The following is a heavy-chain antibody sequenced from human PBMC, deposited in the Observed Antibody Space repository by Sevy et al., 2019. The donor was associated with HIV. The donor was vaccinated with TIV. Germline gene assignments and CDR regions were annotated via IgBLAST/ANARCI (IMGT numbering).Heavy chain of an antibody. CDR2: IFRNFRGVDVT. CDR1: GFTFTSYA. D-gene: IGHD3-22*01. CDR3: AGGRYDSSGSFDALVI. Sequence: GGSLRLSCTTSGFTFTSYAMNWVRQAPGKGLEWVSTIFRNFRGVDVTYDADSVKGRFTISRDISRNTLYLQMTSLRAEDTAVYYCAGGRYDSSGSFDALVIWGQGTMVTVSS. J-gene: IGHJ3*02. V-gene: IGHV3-23*01.